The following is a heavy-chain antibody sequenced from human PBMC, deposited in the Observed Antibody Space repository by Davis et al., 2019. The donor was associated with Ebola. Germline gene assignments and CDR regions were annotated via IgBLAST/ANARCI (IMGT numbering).Heavy chain of an antibody. CDR2: ISYDGSNK. CDR3: AREQTPFGYSNYYYYYGMDV. J-gene: IGHJ6*02. V-gene: IGHV3-30-3*01. D-gene: IGHD4-11*01. Sequence: GESLKISCAASGFTFSSYAMHWVRQAPGKGLEWVAVISYDGSNKYYADSVKGRFTISRDNSKNTLYLQMNSLRAEDTAVYYCAREQTPFGYSNYYYYYGMDVWGQGTTVTVSS. CDR1: GFTFSSYA.